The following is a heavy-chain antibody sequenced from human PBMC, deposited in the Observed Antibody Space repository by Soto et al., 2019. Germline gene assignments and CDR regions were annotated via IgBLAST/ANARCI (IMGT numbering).Heavy chain of an antibody. CDR3: ASPRYSGSSEAFDI. CDR2: ISSSSSYI. D-gene: IGHD1-26*01. J-gene: IGHJ3*02. V-gene: IGHV3-21*01. CDR1: GFTFSSYS. Sequence: GSLRLSCAASGFTFSSYSMNWVRQAPGKGLEWVSSISSSSSYIYYADSVKGRFTISRDNAKNSLYLQMNSLRAEDTAVYYCASPRYSGSSEAFDIWGQGTMVTVSS.